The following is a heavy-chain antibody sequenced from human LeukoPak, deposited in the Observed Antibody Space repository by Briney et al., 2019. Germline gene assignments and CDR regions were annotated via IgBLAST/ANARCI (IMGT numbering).Heavy chain of an antibody. D-gene: IGHD2-21*02. Sequence: GGSLRLSCAASGFTFSDHYMDWVRQAAGKGLEWVGRIRNKANSYTTEYAASVKGRFTISRDDSKNSLYLRMNSLKTEDTAVYYCAKDGARCGGDCYSPPSIDYWGQGTLVTVSS. CDR2: IRNKANSYTT. CDR1: GFTFSDHY. CDR3: AKDGARCGGDCYSPPSIDY. V-gene: IGHV3-72*01. J-gene: IGHJ4*02.